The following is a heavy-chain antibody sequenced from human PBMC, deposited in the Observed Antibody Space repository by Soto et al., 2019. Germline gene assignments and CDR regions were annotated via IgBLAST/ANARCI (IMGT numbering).Heavy chain of an antibody. D-gene: IGHD1-1*01. CDR1: GGTFSSYA. CDR3: ARDRRKMDTTYGDAFDI. J-gene: IGHJ3*02. Sequence: ASVKVSCKASGGTFSSYAINWVRQAPGQGLEWMGGIIPIFGTANYAQKFQGRVTITADESTSTAYMELSSLRSEDTAVYYCARDRRKMDTTYGDAFDIWGQGTMVTVSS. V-gene: IGHV1-69*13. CDR2: IIPIFGTA.